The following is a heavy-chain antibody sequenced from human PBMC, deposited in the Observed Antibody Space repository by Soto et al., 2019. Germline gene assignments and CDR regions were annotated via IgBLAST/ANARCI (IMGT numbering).Heavy chain of an antibody. J-gene: IGHJ3*02. CDR3: ARADIVVVPAAYRGAFGI. Sequence: SETLSLTCTVSGGSVSSGNYYWSWIRQSPGKGLEWIGHIYYSGSTYYNPSLKSRVTISVDTSKNQFSLKLSSVTAADTAVYYCARADIVVVPAAYRGAFGIWGQGTMVTVSS. CDR1: GGSVSSGNYY. V-gene: IGHV4-30-4*08. CDR2: IYYSGST. D-gene: IGHD2-2*01.